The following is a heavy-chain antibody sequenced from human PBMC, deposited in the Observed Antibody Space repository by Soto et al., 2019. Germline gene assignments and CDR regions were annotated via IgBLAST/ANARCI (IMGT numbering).Heavy chain of an antibody. D-gene: IGHD6-19*01. Sequence: PGGSLGLSCAASGVTFSSYAMSWVRQGPGKGLEWVSAISGSGGSTYYADSVKGRFTISRDNSKNTLYLQMNSLRAEDTAVYYCAKISDSSGWYHDAFDIWGQGTMVTVSS. J-gene: IGHJ3*02. CDR1: GVTFSSYA. CDR2: ISGSGGST. V-gene: IGHV3-23*01. CDR3: AKISDSSGWYHDAFDI.